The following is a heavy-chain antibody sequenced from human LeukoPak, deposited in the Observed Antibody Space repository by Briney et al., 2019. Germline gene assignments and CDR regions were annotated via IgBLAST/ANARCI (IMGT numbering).Heavy chain of an antibody. CDR3: ARLLTGGLNDY. CDR2: TYYSGSA. V-gene: IGHV4-59*08. Sequence: SETLSLTCTVSGGSISGHYWSWIRQPPGKGLEWIGYTYYSGSANYNPSLKSRVTISVDTSKNQFSLKLSSVTATDTAVYYCARLLTGGLNDYWGQGTLVTVSS. CDR1: GGSISGHY. D-gene: IGHD3-16*01. J-gene: IGHJ4*02.